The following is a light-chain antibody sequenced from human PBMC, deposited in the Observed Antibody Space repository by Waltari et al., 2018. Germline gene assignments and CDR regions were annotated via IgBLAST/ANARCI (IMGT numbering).Light chain of an antibody. CDR1: TSNIGTNY. CDR2: TTD. Sequence: QSVLTQPPSASGAPGQWVTISCSGSTSNIGTNYVYWYQHLPGMAPQLLIYTTDRRPSGVSDRFYGSKSGTSASLAIRGLRSEDEAHYYCAAWDDSLSGLVFGGGTKVTV. CDR3: AAWDDSLSGLV. J-gene: IGLJ2*01. V-gene: IGLV1-47*01.